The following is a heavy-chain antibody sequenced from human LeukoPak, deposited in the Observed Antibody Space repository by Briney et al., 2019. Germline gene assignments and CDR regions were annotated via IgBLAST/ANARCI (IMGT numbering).Heavy chain of an antibody. D-gene: IGHD2-15*01. Sequence: PGGSLRLSCAASGFTVSSKYMSWVRRAPGKGLERVGRIKSKTDGGTKDYAAPVKGRFTISRDDSKSTVYLEMNSLKTEDTAVYYCTTEGYCSGGDCYSFDYWGQGTLVTVSS. J-gene: IGHJ4*02. CDR1: GFTVSSKY. CDR3: TTEGYCSGGDCYSFDY. CDR2: IKSKTDGGTK. V-gene: IGHV3-15*01.